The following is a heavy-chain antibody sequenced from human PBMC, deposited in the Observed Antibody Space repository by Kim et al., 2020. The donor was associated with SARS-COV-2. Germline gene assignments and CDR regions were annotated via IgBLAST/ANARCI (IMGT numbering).Heavy chain of an antibody. V-gene: IGHV1-2*02. CDR2: INPNSGGT. Sequence: ASVKVSCKASGYTFTGYYMHWVRQAPGQGLEWMGWINPNSGGTNYAQKFQGRVTMTRDTSISTAYMELSSLRSDDTAVYYCARDGYSYGAWFDPWGQGTLLTVSS. CDR3: ARDGYSYGAWFDP. CDR1: GYTFTGYY. D-gene: IGHD5-18*01. J-gene: IGHJ5*02.